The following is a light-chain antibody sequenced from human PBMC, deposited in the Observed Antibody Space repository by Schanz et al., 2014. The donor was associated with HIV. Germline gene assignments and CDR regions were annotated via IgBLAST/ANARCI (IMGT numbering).Light chain of an antibody. J-gene: IGLJ2*01. CDR3: GTWDSSLSAGYVI. CDR1: SSNIGNDY. Sequence: QSVLTQPPSLSATPGQTVSISCSGSSSNIGNDYVSWYQHLPGTAPKLLIYDNIYRPSGIPDRFSGSKSGASATLGITGLQTGDEADYYCGTWDSSLSAGYVIFGGGTKLTVL. CDR2: DNI. V-gene: IGLV1-51*01.